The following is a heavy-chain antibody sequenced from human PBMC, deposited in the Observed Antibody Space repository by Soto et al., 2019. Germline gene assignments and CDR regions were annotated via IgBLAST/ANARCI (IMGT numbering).Heavy chain of an antibody. D-gene: IGHD6-19*01. CDR1: GGTFSSYA. V-gene: IGHV1-69*10. J-gene: IGHJ5*02. CDR2: IIPIFGVT. Sequence: ASVKVSCKASGGTFSSYAISWVRQAPGQGLEWMGGIIPIFGVTTYAQRFQGRVTMTRDTSISTAYMDLSSLRSDDTAVYYCARGALTVANWFDPWGQGTQVTVSS. CDR3: ARGALTVANWFDP.